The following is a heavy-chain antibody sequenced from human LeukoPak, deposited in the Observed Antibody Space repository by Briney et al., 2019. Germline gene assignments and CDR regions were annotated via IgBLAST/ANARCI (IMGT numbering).Heavy chain of an antibody. CDR2: ISYDGSNK. Sequence: GRSLRLSCAASGFTFSSYAMHWVRQAPGKGLEWVAVISYDGSNKYYADSVKGRFTISRDNSKNTLCLQMNSLRAEDTAVYYCARNYYDSSGYYGYWGQGTLVTVSS. D-gene: IGHD3-22*01. CDR3: ARNYYDSSGYYGY. CDR1: GFTFSSYA. V-gene: IGHV3-30*14. J-gene: IGHJ4*02.